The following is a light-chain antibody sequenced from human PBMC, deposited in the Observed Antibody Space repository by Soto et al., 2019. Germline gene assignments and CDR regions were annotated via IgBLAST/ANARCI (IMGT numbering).Light chain of an antibody. Sequence: QSVLTQPPSMSAAPGQKVTISCSGSSSNIGNNYVSWYQQLPGTAPKLLIYDNDERPSGIPDRFSGSKSGTSVTLAITGLQTEDEADYYCGTWDNSLSAGVFGGGTQLTVL. V-gene: IGLV1-51*01. CDR1: SSNIGNNY. CDR2: DND. J-gene: IGLJ3*02. CDR3: GTWDNSLSAGV.